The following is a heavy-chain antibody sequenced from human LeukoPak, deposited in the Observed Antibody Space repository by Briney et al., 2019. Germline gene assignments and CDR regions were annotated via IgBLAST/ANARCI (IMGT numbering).Heavy chain of an antibody. D-gene: IGHD2-15*01. CDR2: INHSGST. CDR3: ARSGGSSARVNAFDI. Sequence: GSLRLSCAASGYTFSSYAMSWVRQAPGKGLEWIGEINHSGSTNYNPSLKSRVTISVDTSKNQFSLKLSSVTAADTAVYYCARSGGSSARVNAFDIWGQGTMVTVSS. CDR1: GYTFSSYA. V-gene: IGHV4-34*01. J-gene: IGHJ3*02.